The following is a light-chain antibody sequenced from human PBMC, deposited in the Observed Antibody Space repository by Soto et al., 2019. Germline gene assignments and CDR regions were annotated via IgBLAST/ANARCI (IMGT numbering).Light chain of an antibody. CDR3: QNHDSAPIT. V-gene: IGKV1-27*01. Sequence: DTQMTQSPFSLSASVGDRVAITCRASQGISNYLAWYQQKPGKPPNLLIYAASTLQSGVPSRFSGSGSGTDFTLTISSLQPGDVATYYCQNHDSAPITFGQGTRLE. CDR1: QGISNY. J-gene: IGKJ5*01. CDR2: AAS.